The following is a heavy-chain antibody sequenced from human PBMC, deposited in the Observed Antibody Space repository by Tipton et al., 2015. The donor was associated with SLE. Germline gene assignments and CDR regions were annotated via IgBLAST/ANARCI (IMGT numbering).Heavy chain of an antibody. CDR3: ARGGYSSSWYVY. V-gene: IGHV3-21*01. D-gene: IGHD6-13*01. Sequence: SLRLSCAASGFTFSSYAMSWVRQAPGKGLEWVSSISSSSRYIYHAESLKGRFTISRDNSKNTLYLQMNSLRAEDTAVYYCARGGYSSSWYVYWGQGTLVTVSS. J-gene: IGHJ4*02. CDR2: ISSSSRYI. CDR1: GFTFSSYA.